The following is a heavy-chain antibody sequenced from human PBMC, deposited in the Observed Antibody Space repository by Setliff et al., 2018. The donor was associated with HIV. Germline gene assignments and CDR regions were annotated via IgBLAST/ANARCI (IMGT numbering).Heavy chain of an antibody. Sequence: SETLSLTCTVSGGSISSGGYYWSWIRQHPGKGLEWIGYIYYSGGTYYNPSLKSRVTISVDTSKNQFSPKLSSVTAADTAVYYCARVPTNPDFYYYYMDVWGKGTTVTVSS. CDR3: ARVPTNPDFYYYYMDV. CDR2: IYYSGGT. V-gene: IGHV4-31*03. J-gene: IGHJ6*03. CDR1: GGSISSGGYY.